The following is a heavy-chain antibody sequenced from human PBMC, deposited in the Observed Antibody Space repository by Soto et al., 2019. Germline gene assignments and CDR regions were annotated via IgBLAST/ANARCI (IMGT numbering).Heavy chain of an antibody. Sequence: PGGSLRLSCAASGFTFSSYGMHWVRQAPGKGLEWVAVISYDGSNKYYADSVKGRFTISRDNSKNTLYLQMNSLRAEDTAVYYCAKVRDSGYYLGYFDYWGQGTLVTAPQ. D-gene: IGHD3-22*01. J-gene: IGHJ4*02. V-gene: IGHV3-30*18. CDR1: GFTFSSYG. CDR2: ISYDGSNK. CDR3: AKVRDSGYYLGYFDY.